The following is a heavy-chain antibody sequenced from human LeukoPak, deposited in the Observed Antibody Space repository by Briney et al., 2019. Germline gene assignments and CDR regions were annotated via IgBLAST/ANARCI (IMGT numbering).Heavy chain of an antibody. CDR2: IYYSGST. V-gene: IGHV4-39*07. D-gene: IGHD3-22*01. CDR3: AREAYYDSSGRFEGAFDI. CDR1: GGPISSSSYY. Sequence: KPSETLSLTCTVSGGPISSSSYYWGWIRQPPGKGLEWIGSIYYSGSTYYNPSLKSPVTISVDTSKNQFSLKLNSVTAADTAVYYCAREAYYDSSGRFEGAFDIWGQGTMVTVSS. J-gene: IGHJ3*02.